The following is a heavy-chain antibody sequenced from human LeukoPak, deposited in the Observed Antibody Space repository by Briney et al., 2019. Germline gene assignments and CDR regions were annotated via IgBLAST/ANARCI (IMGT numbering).Heavy chain of an antibody. Sequence: SETLSLTCTVSGGSISSYYWGWIRQPPGKGLEWIGSIYYSGSTYYNPSLKSRVTISVDTSKNQFSLKLSSVTAADTAVYYCARLSGATEIGAFDIWGQGTMVTVSS. J-gene: IGHJ3*02. D-gene: IGHD1-26*01. CDR1: GGSISSYY. V-gene: IGHV4-39*01. CDR2: IYYSGST. CDR3: ARLSGATEIGAFDI.